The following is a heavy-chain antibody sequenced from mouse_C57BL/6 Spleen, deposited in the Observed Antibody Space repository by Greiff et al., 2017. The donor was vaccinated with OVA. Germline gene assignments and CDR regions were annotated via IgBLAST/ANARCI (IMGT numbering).Heavy chain of an antibody. Sequence: QVQLQQPGAELVKPGASVKMSCKASGYTFTSYWITWVKQRPGQGLEWIGDIYPGSGSTNYNEKFKSKATLTVDTSSSTAYMQLSSLTSEDSAVYYCARRGVYYDYDGYYFDYWGQGTTLTVSS. CDR2: IYPGSGST. D-gene: IGHD2-4*01. J-gene: IGHJ2*01. CDR3: ARRGVYYDYDGYYFDY. CDR1: GYTFTSYW. V-gene: IGHV1-55*01.